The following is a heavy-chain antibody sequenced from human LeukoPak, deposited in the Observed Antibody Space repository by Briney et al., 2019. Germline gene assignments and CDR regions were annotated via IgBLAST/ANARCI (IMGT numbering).Heavy chain of an antibody. D-gene: IGHD6-13*01. J-gene: IGHJ1*01. V-gene: IGHV3-23*01. CDR2: ISGSGGST. CDR1: GFTFSSYA. Sequence: PGGSLRLSCAASGFTFSSYAMSWVRQAPGKGLEWVSAISGSGGSTYCADSVKGRFTISRDNSKNTLYLQMNSLRAEDTAVYYCAKDVGSSSWYGYFQHWGQGTLVTVSS. CDR3: AKDVGSSSWYGYFQH.